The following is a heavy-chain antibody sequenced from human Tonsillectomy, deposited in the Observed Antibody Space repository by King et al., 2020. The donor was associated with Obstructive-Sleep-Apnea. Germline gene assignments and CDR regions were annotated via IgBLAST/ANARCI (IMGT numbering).Heavy chain of an antibody. J-gene: IGHJ5*02. CDR2: VRSKPYGGTT. Sequence: VQLVESGGGLVQPGRSLRLSCIGSGFTFGDYAMSWFRQAPGKGLEWVGFVRSKPYGGTTDYAAFVKGRFAISRDDSKSIAYLQMDSLKTEDTALYYCSRDGSYGSGSLTNWFDPWGQGTLVTVS. CDR1: GFTFGDYA. V-gene: IGHV3-49*03. D-gene: IGHD3-10*01. CDR3: SRDGSYGSGSLTNWFDP.